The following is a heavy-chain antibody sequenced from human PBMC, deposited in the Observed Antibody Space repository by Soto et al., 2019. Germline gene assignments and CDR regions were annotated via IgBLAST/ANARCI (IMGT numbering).Heavy chain of an antibody. Sequence: QVQLVQSWAEVKKPGASVKVSCKASGYTFTSYDINWVLQATGQGLEWMGWMNTNSGNTGYAQKFQGRVTMTRNTSISTAYMELSSLRSEDTAVYDCARDRSGSSDYWGQGPLVTVSS. J-gene: IGHJ4*02. CDR3: ARDRSGSSDY. CDR1: GYTFTSYD. CDR2: MNTNSGNT. D-gene: IGHD1-26*01. V-gene: IGHV1-8*01.